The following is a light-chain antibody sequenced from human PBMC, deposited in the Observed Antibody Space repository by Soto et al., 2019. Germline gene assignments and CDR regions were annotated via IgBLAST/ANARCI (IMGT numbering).Light chain of an antibody. CDR1: SSDVGGYNY. CDR2: EVN. V-gene: IGLV2-8*01. CDR3: SSYAGSNNFV. Sequence: QSALTQPPSASGSPGQSVTISCTGTSSDVGGYNYVSWYQQYPGKAPKLMIYEVNKRPSGVPDRFSGSKSGYTASLTVSGLQAEDEAAYYCSSYAGSNNFVFGGGTKLTVL. J-gene: IGLJ2*01.